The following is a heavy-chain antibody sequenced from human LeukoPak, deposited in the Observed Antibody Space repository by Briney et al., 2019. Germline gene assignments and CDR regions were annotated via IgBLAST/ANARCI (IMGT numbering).Heavy chain of an antibody. Sequence: GGSLRLSCAASGSSVSSNYMTWVRQAPGKGLEWVSVIYSGGTTYYADSVKGRFTISRDKSKSTLHLQMNSLRVEDTAVYYCARDDLLTTVDYWGQGTLVTVSS. CDR2: IYSGGTT. J-gene: IGHJ4*02. CDR3: ARDDLLTTVDY. D-gene: IGHD4-17*01. CDR1: GSSVSSNY. V-gene: IGHV3-66*02.